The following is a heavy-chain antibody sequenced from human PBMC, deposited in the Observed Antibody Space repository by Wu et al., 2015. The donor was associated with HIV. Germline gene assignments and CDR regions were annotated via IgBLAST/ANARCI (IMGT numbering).Heavy chain of an antibody. CDR2: IIPIFGTA. V-gene: IGHV1-69*05. Sequence: QVQLVQSGAEVKKPGSSVKVSCKASGGTFSSYAISWVRQAPGQGLEWMGGIIPIFGTANYAQKFQGRVTITTDESTSTAYMELSSLRPDDTGLYFCARRLTLAGSPFDSWGQGTLVTVSS. J-gene: IGHJ4*02. CDR3: ARRLTLAGSPFDS. CDR1: GGTFSSYA. D-gene: IGHD6-19*01.